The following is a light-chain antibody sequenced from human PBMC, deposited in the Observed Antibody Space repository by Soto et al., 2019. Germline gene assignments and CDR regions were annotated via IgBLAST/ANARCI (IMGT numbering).Light chain of an antibody. CDR1: QSVSSSY. J-gene: IGKJ1*01. CDR2: GAS. Sequence: EIVLTQSPGTLSLSPGERATLSCRASQSVSSSYLAWYQQKPGQAPRLLIYGASSRATGIPDRFSGSGSGTDFTLTISRLEPEDFAVYYCPQYGSSPPWPFGQGTKVEIK. V-gene: IGKV3-20*01. CDR3: PQYGSSPPWP.